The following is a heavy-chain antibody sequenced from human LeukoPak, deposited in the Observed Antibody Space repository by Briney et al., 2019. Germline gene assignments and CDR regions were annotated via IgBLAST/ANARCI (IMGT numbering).Heavy chain of an antibody. CDR3: ARGHYESSGYYLGY. Sequence: RASVKVSCKTSGGTFSTSAITWVRQAPGQGLEWMGRIIPVLNITTYAQRFQGRVTITRDMSTSTAYMELSSLRSEDTAVYYCARGHYESSGYYLGYWGQGTLATVSS. CDR2: IIPVLNIT. D-gene: IGHD3-22*01. J-gene: IGHJ4*02. CDR1: GGTFSTSA. V-gene: IGHV1-69*04.